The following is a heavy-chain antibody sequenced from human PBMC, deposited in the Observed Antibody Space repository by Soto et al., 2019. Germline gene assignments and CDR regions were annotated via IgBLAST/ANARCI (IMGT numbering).Heavy chain of an antibody. Sequence: PGGSLRLSCAASGFTFSSYGMHWVRQAPGKGLEWVAVIWYDESNKYYADSVKGRFTISRDNSKNTLYLQMNSLRAEDTAVYYCARDKGRWYYDSSGYFDYWGQGTLVTVSS. V-gene: IGHV3-33*01. D-gene: IGHD3-22*01. CDR2: IWYDESNK. CDR3: ARDKGRWYYDSSGYFDY. J-gene: IGHJ4*02. CDR1: GFTFSSYG.